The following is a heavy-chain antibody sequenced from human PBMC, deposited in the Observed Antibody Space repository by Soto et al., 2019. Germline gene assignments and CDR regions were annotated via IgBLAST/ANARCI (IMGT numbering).Heavy chain of an antibody. Sequence: SETLSLTCAVSGGSISSGGYSWSWIRQPPGKGLEWIGYIYHSGSTYYNPSLKSRVTISVDRSKNQFSLKLSSVTAADTAVYYRARARANWGLYGMDVWGQGTTVTVSS. CDR2: IYHSGST. V-gene: IGHV4-30-2*01. CDR1: GGSISSGGYS. J-gene: IGHJ6*02. CDR3: ARARANWGLYGMDV. D-gene: IGHD7-27*01.